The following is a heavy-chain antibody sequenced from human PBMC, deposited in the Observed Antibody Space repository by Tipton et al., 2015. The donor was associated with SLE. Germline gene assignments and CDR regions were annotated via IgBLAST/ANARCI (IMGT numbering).Heavy chain of an antibody. CDR1: GASVRSTSYH. CDR2: IYYDGTA. D-gene: IGHD6-19*01. J-gene: IGHJ4*02. CDR3: ARDLSSSGISDY. Sequence: TLSLTCFVSGASVRSTSYHWGWIRQPPGKGLECIGNIYYDGTAYSTPSLESRVSISVDTSKNQVSLRLASVTAADTAVYYCARDLSSSGISDYWGQGTLVTVSS. V-gene: IGHV4-39*07.